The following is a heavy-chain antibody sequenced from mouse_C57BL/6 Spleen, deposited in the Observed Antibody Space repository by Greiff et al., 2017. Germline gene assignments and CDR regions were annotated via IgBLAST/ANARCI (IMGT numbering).Heavy chain of an antibody. CDR1: GYTFTSYW. J-gene: IGHJ4*01. D-gene: IGHD1-1*02. CDR2: IYPSDSET. Sequence: QVQLQQPGAELVRPGSSVKLSCKASGYTFTSYWMDWVKQRPGQGLEWIGNIYPSDSETHYNQKFKDKATLTVDKSSSTAYMQLSSLTSEDSAVYYCARDGGGGAMDYWGQGTSVTVSS. CDR3: ARDGGGGAMDY. V-gene: IGHV1-61*01.